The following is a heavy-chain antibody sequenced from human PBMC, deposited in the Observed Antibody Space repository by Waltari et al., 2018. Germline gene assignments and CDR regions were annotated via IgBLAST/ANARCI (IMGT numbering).Heavy chain of an antibody. D-gene: IGHD1-26*01. CDR1: GGSISSSSYY. V-gene: IGHV4-39*07. Sequence: QLQLQESGPGLVKPSETLSLTCTVSGGSISSSSYYWGWIRQPPGKGLEWIGSIYYSVSTYYTPSLKSRVTISVDTSKNQFSLKLSAVTAADTAVYYCARDSGSYYFYYYMDVWGKGTTVTISS. CDR2: IYYSVST. CDR3: ARDSGSYYFYYYMDV. J-gene: IGHJ6*03.